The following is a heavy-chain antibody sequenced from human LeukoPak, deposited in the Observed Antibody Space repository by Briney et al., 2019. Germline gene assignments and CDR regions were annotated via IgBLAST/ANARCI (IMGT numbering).Heavy chain of an antibody. CDR1: GFTVSGHY. CDR2: IYSDGTT. Sequence: GGSLRLSCAASGFTVSGHYMNWVRQAPGMGLEWVSVIYSDGTTYYADSVKGRFTVSRDNFENTLYLQMNSLRAEDTAVYYCASDLYGADTSMNTWGQGTLVTVSS. D-gene: IGHD5-18*01. J-gene: IGHJ5*02. CDR3: ASDLYGADTSMNT. V-gene: IGHV3-53*01.